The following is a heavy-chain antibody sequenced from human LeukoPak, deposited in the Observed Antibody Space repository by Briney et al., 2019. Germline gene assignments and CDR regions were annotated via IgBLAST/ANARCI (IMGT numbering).Heavy chain of an antibody. CDR2: IKSKIDGGTI. CDR3: TTRCQDGC. CDR1: GFTFSDAW. D-gene: IGHD2-8*01. Sequence: GGSLRLSCVGSGFTFSDAWISWVRQAPGKGLEWVGRIKSKIDGGTIDYAAPVKGRFTISRDDSRNTLYLQMNSLKTEDTAVYYCTTRCQDGCWGQGTLVTVS. V-gene: IGHV3-15*01. J-gene: IGHJ4*02.